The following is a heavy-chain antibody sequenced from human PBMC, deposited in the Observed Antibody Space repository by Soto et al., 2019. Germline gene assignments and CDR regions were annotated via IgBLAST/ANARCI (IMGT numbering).Heavy chain of an antibody. J-gene: IGHJ2*01. CDR1: AGSISSGGYY. CDR2: MYYSGST. V-gene: IGHV4-30-4*02. D-gene: IGHD3-16*01. CDR3: YVPVSAFLLNRSSDL. Sequence: SDTLSLTCTVSAGSISSGGYYWSWIRQHPGKGLEWIGYMYYSGSTYYNPSLKSRVTISVDTSKNQFSLKLCFFSQAEDGIQDYVPVSAFLLNRSSDL.